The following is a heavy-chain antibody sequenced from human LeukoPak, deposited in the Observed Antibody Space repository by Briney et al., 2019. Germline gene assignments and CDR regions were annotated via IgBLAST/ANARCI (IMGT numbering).Heavy chain of an antibody. CDR2: IRYDGSNK. V-gene: IGHV3-30*02. CDR1: GFTFSSYG. D-gene: IGHD3-10*01. J-gene: IGHJ3*02. Sequence: GGSLRLSCAASGFTFSSYGMHWVRQAPGKGLGWVAFIRYDGSNKYYADSVKGRFTISRDNSKNTLYLQMNSLRAEDTAVYYCAKVAPDYYGSGSSGAFDIWGQGTMITVSS. CDR3: AKVAPDYYGSGSSGAFDI.